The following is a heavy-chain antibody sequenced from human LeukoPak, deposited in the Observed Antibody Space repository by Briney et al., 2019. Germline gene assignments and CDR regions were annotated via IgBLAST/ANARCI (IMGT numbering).Heavy chain of an antibody. Sequence: GGSLRLSCVASGFSFGKYWMSWVRQAPGKGLEWVANIKLDGSEKNYVDSVKGRFTISRDNTKNSLYLQMNSLRAEDTAVFYCARHPTVTTTSQLPYYYYGMDVWGQGTTVTVSS. CDR2: IKLDGSEK. V-gene: IGHV3-7*03. CDR1: GFSFGKYW. CDR3: ARHPTVTTTSQLPYYYYGMDV. D-gene: IGHD4-11*01. J-gene: IGHJ6*02.